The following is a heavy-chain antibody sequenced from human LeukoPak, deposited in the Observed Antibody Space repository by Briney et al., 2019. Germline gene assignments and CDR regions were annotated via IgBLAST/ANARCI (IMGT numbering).Heavy chain of an antibody. J-gene: IGHJ3*02. CDR3: ARVDTAMGWAFDI. Sequence: PGGSLRLLCAASGFTFSSYSMNWVRQAPGKALEGVSYITGSSSTIYYADSVKGRFTISRDNAKNTLYLQMNSLRAEDTAVYYCARVDTAMGWAFDIWGQGTMVTVSS. CDR1: GFTFSSYS. CDR2: ITGSSSTI. D-gene: IGHD5-18*01. V-gene: IGHV3-48*04.